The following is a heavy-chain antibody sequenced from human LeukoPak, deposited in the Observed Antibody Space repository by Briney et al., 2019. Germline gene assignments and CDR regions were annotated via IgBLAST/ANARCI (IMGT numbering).Heavy chain of an antibody. CDR2: ISSSSSYI. J-gene: IGHJ4*02. CDR3: ASPLVGATVY. CDR1: GFTFTTFW. V-gene: IGHV3-21*01. Sequence: GGSLRLSCATSGFTFTTFWMHWVRQAPGKGLEWVSSISSSSSYIYYADSVKGRFTISRDNAKNSLYLQMNSLRAEDTAVYYCASPLVGATVYWGQGTLVTVSS. D-gene: IGHD1-26*01.